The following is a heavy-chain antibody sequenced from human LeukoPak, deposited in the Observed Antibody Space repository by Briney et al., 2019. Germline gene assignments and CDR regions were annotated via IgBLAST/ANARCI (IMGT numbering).Heavy chain of an antibody. D-gene: IGHD3-22*01. CDR2: IYHSGST. CDR3: ARVDSSGYSAFDY. CDR1: GGSISSSNW. Sequence: SGTLSLTCAVSGGSISSSNWWSWVRQPPGKGLEWIGEIYHSGSTNYNPSLKSRVTISVDTSKNQFSLKLSSVTAADTAVYYCARVDSSGYSAFDYWGEGTLVTVSS. V-gene: IGHV4-4*02. J-gene: IGHJ4*02.